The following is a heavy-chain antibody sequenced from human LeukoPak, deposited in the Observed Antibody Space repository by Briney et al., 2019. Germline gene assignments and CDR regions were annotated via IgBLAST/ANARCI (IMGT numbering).Heavy chain of an antibody. J-gene: IGHJ5*02. V-gene: IGHV3-21*01. D-gene: IGHD3-3*01. CDR3: AKSFEVDYWFDP. CDR2: ISGGSAYI. CDR1: GFTFSSYS. Sequence: GGSLRLSCAASGFTFSSYSMNWVRQAPGKGLEWVSSISGGSAYIYYADSVKGRFTISRDNAKNTLSLQMNSLRVEDTAVYYCAKSFEVDYWFDPWGQGTLVTVSS.